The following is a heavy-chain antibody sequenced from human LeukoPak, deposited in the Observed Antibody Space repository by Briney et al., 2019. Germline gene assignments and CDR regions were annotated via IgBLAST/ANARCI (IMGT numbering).Heavy chain of an antibody. CDR3: ARYDSRGSASTKFDY. Sequence: SETLSLTCAVSGYSLGKNYYWGWIRQSPGKGLEWIGRIYGRASTSYNPSLMNRVTMSVDTSKNHFSLQLTSVTAADTAVYYCARYDSRGSASTKFDYWGPGIQVTVSS. CDR1: GYSLGKNYY. J-gene: IGHJ4*02. D-gene: IGHD3-3*01. V-gene: IGHV4-38-2*01. CDR2: IYGRAST.